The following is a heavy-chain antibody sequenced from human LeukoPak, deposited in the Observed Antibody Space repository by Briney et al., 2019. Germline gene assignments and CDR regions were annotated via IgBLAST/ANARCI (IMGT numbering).Heavy chain of an antibody. Sequence: GASVNVSCKASGYTFTGYYMHWVRQAPGQGLEWMGRINPNSGGTNYAQKFQGRVTMTRDTSISTAYMELSRLRSDDTAVYYCARGIEYCSSTSCDDYWGQGTLVTVSS. CDR2: INPNSGGT. CDR3: ARGIEYCSSTSCDDY. D-gene: IGHD2-2*01. J-gene: IGHJ4*02. CDR1: GYTFTGYY. V-gene: IGHV1-2*06.